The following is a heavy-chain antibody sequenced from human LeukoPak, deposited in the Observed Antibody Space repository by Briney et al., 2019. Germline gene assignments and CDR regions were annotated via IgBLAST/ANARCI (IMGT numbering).Heavy chain of an antibody. Sequence: PGGSLRLSCAGSGFIFTSFWMSWVRQAPGKGLEWVTNIKQDGSQIYYVDSVKGRFTISRDNAKNSLYLQMNSLRAEDTAMYYCARQAATMGRYFFDYWGQGTLLTVSS. J-gene: IGHJ4*02. V-gene: IGHV3-7*03. CDR3: ARQAATMGRYFFDY. D-gene: IGHD2-2*01. CDR1: GFIFTSFW. CDR2: IKQDGSQI.